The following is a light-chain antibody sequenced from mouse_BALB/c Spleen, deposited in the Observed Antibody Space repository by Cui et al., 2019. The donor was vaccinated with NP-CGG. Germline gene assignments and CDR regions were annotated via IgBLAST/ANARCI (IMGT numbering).Light chain of an antibody. CDR1: TGAVTTSNY. V-gene: IGLV1*01. Sequence: AGLIQESALTTSPGQTVTLTCRSSTGAVTTSNYANWVQEKPDHLFTGLIGGTNNRAPGVPARFSGSLIGDKAALTITGAQTEDEAIYFCALWYSNHWVFGGGTKLTVL. J-gene: IGLJ1*01. CDR3: ALWYSNHWV. CDR2: GTN.